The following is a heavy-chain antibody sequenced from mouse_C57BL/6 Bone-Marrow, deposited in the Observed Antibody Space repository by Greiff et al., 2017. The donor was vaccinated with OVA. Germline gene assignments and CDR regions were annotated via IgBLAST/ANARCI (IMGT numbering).Heavy chain of an antibody. J-gene: IGHJ2*01. Sequence: LVEPGASVKISCKASGYAFSSSWMNWVKQRPGKGLEWIGRIYPGDGDTNYNGKFKGKATLTADKSSSTAYMQLSSLTSEDSAVYFCARREKLLRPYYFDYWGQGTTLTVSS. D-gene: IGHD1-1*01. CDR3: ARREKLLRPYYFDY. CDR1: GYAFSSSW. CDR2: IYPGDGDT. V-gene: IGHV1-82*01.